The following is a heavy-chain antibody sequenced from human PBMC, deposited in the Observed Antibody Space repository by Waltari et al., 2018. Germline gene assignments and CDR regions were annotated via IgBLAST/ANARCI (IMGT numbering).Heavy chain of an antibody. V-gene: IGHV1-2*02. CDR3: AREGSHLTTVNDY. CDR1: GYAFPAYY. Sequence: QEPLVQSGAEVKKPGASVGVSCKASGYAFPAYYIHWVRQAPGQGLQWMGWINPRSGETKFTQKFQGRVTMTRDTSLNTAYMEISSLVFDDTAVYYCAREGSHLTTVNDYWGQGTQVIVSS. J-gene: IGHJ4*02. D-gene: IGHD4-17*01. CDR2: INPRSGET.